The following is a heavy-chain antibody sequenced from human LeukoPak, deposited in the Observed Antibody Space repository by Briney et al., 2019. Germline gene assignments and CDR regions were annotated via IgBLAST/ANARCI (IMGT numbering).Heavy chain of an antibody. CDR2: LYYSGST. D-gene: IGHD3-22*01. V-gene: IGHV4-59*02. CDR3: ARVDRYYYDSSGYYVKYFQH. CDR1: GGSVSSYY. J-gene: IGHJ1*01. Sequence: SETLSLTCTVSGGSVSSYYWSWIRQPPGKGLEWIGYLYYSGSTNYNPSLKSRVTISVDTSKNQFSLNLSSVTAADTAVYYCARVDRYYYDSSGYYVKYFQHWGQGTLVTVSS.